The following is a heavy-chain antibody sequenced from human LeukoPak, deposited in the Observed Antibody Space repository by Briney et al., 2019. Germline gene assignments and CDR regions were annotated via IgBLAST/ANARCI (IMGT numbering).Heavy chain of an antibody. CDR3: ARQSRSRQYFDY. J-gene: IGHJ4*02. CDR1: GYTFTSYY. CDR2: INPSGGST. V-gene: IGHV1-46*01. Sequence: ASVQVSCKASGYTFTSYYMHWVRQAPGQGLEWMGIINPSGGSTSYAQKFQGRVTMTRDTSTSTVYMELSSLRSEDTAVYYCARQSRSRQYFDYWGQGTLVTVSS.